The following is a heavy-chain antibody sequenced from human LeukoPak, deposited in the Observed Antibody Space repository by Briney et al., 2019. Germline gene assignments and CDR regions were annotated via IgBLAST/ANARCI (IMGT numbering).Heavy chain of an antibody. Sequence: GASVKVSCKASGYTFSSYGISWVRQAPGQGLEWMGWISAYNGNTNYAQKLQGTVTMTRDTSVNTAYMELSSLTSEDTAIYYCARGYSSGLTDYWGQGTLVTVSS. V-gene: IGHV1-18*01. D-gene: IGHD6-19*01. J-gene: IGHJ4*02. CDR1: GYTFSSYG. CDR2: ISAYNGNT. CDR3: ARGYSSGLTDY.